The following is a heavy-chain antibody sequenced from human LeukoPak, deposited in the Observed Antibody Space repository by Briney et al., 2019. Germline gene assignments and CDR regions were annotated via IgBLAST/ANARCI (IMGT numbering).Heavy chain of an antibody. CDR2: IYYSGST. J-gene: IGHJ4*02. V-gene: IGHV4-59*01. Sequence: PSETLSLTCTVSGGSISSYYWSWIRQPPGKGLEWIGYIYYSGSTNYNPSLKSRVTISVDTSKNQFSLKLSSVTAADTAVYYCAKSGDYLWDYWGQGTLVTVSS. CDR3: AKSGDYLWDY. CDR1: GGSISSYY. D-gene: IGHD3-16*01.